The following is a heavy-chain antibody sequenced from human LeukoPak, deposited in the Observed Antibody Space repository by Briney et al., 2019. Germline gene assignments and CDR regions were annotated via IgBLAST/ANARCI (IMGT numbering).Heavy chain of an antibody. Sequence: PSQTLSLTCTVSGGSISSGGHSWSWIRQPPGKGLEWIGYIYHSGSGSTYYNPSLKSRVTISVDKSKNQCSLKLSSVTAADTAVYYCARRAAGYYYDSRVPIDYWGQGTLVTVSS. J-gene: IGHJ4*02. V-gene: IGHV4-30-2*01. D-gene: IGHD3-22*01. CDR2: IYHSGSGST. CDR3: ARRAAGYYYDSRVPIDY. CDR1: GGSISSGGHS.